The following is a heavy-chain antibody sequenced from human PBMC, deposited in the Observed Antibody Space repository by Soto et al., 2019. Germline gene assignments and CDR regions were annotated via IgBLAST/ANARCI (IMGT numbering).Heavy chain of an antibody. CDR1: RFTFSTYA. V-gene: IGHV3-23*01. D-gene: IGHD2-15*01. CDR3: AKSLFGGPDI. Sequence: GGSLRLSCSASRFTFSTYAMSWVRQAPGKGLEWVSGISGGGVDTSYADSVRGRFTCSRDNSKNTLYLQMNSLRAEDTALYYCAKSLFGGPDIWGQGTVVTV. CDR2: ISGGGVDT. J-gene: IGHJ3*02.